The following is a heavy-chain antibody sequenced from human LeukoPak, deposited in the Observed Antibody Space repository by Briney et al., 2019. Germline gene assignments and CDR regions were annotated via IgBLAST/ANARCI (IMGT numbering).Heavy chain of an antibody. CDR1: GFTFSSYS. J-gene: IGHJ3*02. CDR3: ARDPPLGCGLEEDAFDI. V-gene: IGHV3-48*01. D-gene: IGHD2-21*01. Sequence: QPGGSLRLSCAASGFTFSSYSMNWVRQAPGKGLEWVSYISSSSSTIYYADSVKGRFTISRDNAKNSLYLQMNSLRAEDTAVYYCARDPPLGCGLEEDAFDIWGQGTMVTVSS. CDR2: ISSSSSTI.